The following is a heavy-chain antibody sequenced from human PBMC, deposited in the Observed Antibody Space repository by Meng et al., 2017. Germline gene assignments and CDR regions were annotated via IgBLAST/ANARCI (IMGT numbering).Heavy chain of an antibody. CDR2: FYWDDDK. V-gene: IGHV2-5*02. D-gene: IGHD3-22*01. CDR1: GFSLSTSGVG. CDR3: ARLYYSDGSGFRFDY. J-gene: IGHJ4*02. Sequence: QITLKESGPTLVKYTQTLTLTCTFSGFSLSTSGVGVGWIRQPPGKALEWLALFYWDDDKRYSPSLKSRLTITKDTSKNPVVLTMTNMDPVDTATYHCARLYYSDGSGFRFDYWGQGTLVTVSS.